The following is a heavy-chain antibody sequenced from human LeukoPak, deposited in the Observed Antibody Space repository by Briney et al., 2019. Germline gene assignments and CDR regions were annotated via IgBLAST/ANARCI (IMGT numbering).Heavy chain of an antibody. J-gene: IGHJ4*02. Sequence: GASVKVSCKASGYTFTNYDINWVRQATGQGLEWMGWMSPNSGNTGYAQKLQGRVTLTRNTSISTAYMELSSLRSDDTAVYYCTRGDYWGQGTLVTVSS. CDR2: MSPNSGNT. CDR3: TRGDY. V-gene: IGHV1-8*01. CDR1: GYTFTNYD.